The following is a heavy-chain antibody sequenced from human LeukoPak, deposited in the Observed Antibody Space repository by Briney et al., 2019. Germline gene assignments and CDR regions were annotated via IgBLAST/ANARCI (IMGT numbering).Heavy chain of an antibody. CDR3: ARDLRRWWASAFDI. J-gene: IGHJ3*02. CDR2: IYTSGST. D-gene: IGHD2-15*01. CDR1: GGSISSYY. V-gene: IGHV4-4*07. Sequence: TSETLSLTCTVSGGSISSYYWSWIRQPAGKGLEWIGRIYTSGSTNYNPSLKSRVTMPVDTSKNQFSLKLSSATAADTAVYYCARDLRRWWASAFDIWGQGTMVTVSS.